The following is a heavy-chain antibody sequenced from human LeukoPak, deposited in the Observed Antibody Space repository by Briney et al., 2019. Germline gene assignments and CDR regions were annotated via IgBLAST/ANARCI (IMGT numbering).Heavy chain of an antibody. CDR2: INPNSGGT. D-gene: IGHD3-22*01. Sequence: ASVKVSCKASGYTFTGYYMHWVRQAPGQGLEWMGWINPNSGGTNYAQKFQGRATMTRDTSISTAYMELSRLRSDDTAVYYCARAQDYYDSSGYPDYWGQGTLVTASS. V-gene: IGHV1-2*02. CDR3: ARAQDYYDSSGYPDY. CDR1: GYTFTGYY. J-gene: IGHJ4*02.